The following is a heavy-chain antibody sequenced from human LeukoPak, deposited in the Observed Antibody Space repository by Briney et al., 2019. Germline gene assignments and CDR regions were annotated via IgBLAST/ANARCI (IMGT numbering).Heavy chain of an antibody. Sequence: PGGSLRLSCAASGFTFSSYAMSWVRQAPGKGLEWVAVISYDGSNKYYADSVKGRFTISRDNSKNTLYLQMNSLRAEDTAVYYCARRAYFDWDAYYFDYWGQGTLVTVSS. CDR2: ISYDGSNK. CDR3: ARRAYFDWDAYYFDY. V-gene: IGHV3-30-3*01. J-gene: IGHJ4*02. D-gene: IGHD3-9*01. CDR1: GFTFSSYA.